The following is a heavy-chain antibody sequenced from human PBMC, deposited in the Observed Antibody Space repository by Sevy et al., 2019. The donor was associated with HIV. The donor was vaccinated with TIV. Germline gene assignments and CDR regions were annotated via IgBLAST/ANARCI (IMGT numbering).Heavy chain of an antibody. CDR2: IGTAGDT. J-gene: IGHJ6*02. D-gene: IGHD2-2*01. Sequence: GGSLRLSCAASGFTFSSYDMHWVRQATGKGLEWVSAIGTAGDTYYPGSVKGRFTISRENAKNSLYLQMNSLRAGDTAVYYCARGYCSSTSSYDYYYGMDVWGQGTTVTVSS. V-gene: IGHV3-13*01. CDR3: ARGYCSSTSSYDYYYGMDV. CDR1: GFTFSSYD.